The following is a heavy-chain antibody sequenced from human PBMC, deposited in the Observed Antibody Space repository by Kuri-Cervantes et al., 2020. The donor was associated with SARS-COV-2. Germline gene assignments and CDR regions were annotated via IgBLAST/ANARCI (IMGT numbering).Heavy chain of an antibody. D-gene: IGHD3-10*01. Sequence: GESLKISCAASGFIFNRFAIQWVRQAPGKGLEWVAVVSYDGSSKYYADSVKGRFTISRDNSKNTVYLQMNSLRAEDTAVYYCARDPDGWFGEPPDAFDIWGQGTMVTVSS. J-gene: IGHJ3*02. V-gene: IGHV3-30-3*01. CDR3: ARDPDGWFGEPPDAFDI. CDR2: VSYDGSSK. CDR1: GFIFNRFA.